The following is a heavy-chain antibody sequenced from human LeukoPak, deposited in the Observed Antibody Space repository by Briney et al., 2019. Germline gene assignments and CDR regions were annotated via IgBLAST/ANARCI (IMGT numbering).Heavy chain of an antibody. CDR2: INPNSGNT. CDR1: GYTFTSYG. D-gene: IGHD3-9*01. J-gene: IGHJ3*02. V-gene: IGHV1-8*02. Sequence: ASVKVSCKASGYTFTSYGISWVRQAPGQGLEWMVWINPNSGNTGSAQKFQGRVTMTRNTYISTAYMELSGLRSEDTAVYYCTRWHYDILTGYNGYDAFDIWGQGTMVTVSS. CDR3: TRWHYDILTGYNGYDAFDI.